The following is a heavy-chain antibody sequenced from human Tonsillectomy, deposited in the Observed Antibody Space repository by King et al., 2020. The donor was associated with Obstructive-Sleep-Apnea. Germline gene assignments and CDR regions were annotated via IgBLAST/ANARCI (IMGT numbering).Heavy chain of an antibody. CDR1: GGSISGGGYY. CDR3: AREGIGYGSSTSCPNPNWFDP. CDR2: IYYSGST. Sequence: QLQESGQGLVKPSQTLSLTCTVSGGSISGGGYYWSWIRQHPGKGLEWIGYIYYSGSTFYNPSLKSRVTISVDTSKNQFSLKLSSVTAADTAVYYCAREGIGYGSSTSCPNPNWFDPWGQGTLVTVSS. J-gene: IGHJ5*02. V-gene: IGHV4-31*03. D-gene: IGHD2-2*01.